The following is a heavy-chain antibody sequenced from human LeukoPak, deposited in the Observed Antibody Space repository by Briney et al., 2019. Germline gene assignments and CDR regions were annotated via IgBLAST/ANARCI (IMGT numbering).Heavy chain of an antibody. Sequence: ASVKVSCKASGYTFTGYYMHWVRQAPGQGLEWMGWINPNSGGTDYAQKFQGRVTMTRDTSISTAYMELSRLRSDDTAVYYCARLSSGWAPRAFDIWGQGTMVTVSS. D-gene: IGHD6-19*01. CDR3: ARLSSGWAPRAFDI. CDR1: GYTFTGYY. J-gene: IGHJ3*02. V-gene: IGHV1-2*02. CDR2: INPNSGGT.